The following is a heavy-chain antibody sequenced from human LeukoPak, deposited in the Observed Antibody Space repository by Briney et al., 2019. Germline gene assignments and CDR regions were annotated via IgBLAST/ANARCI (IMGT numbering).Heavy chain of an antibody. CDR2: IYHSGST. J-gene: IGHJ5*02. V-gene: IGHV4-39*07. CDR3: ARGFSSSWYFNWFDP. Sequence: SETLSLTCTVSGGSISSSSYYWGWIRQPPGKGLEWIGNIYHSGSTSYNPSLKSRVTISVDTSKNQFSLKLSSVTAADTAVYYCARGFSSSWYFNWFDPWGQGTLVTVSS. CDR1: GGSISSSSYY. D-gene: IGHD6-13*01.